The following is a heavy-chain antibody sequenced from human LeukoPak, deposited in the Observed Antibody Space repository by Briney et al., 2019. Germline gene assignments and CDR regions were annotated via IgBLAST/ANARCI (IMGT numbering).Heavy chain of an antibody. J-gene: IGHJ4*02. CDR2: IVVGSGNT. CDR1: GFTFTSSA. V-gene: IGHV1-58*01. CDR3: AADLHYYGSGSFGPTLYYFDY. Sequence: TSVKVSCKASGFTFTSSAVQWVRQARGQRLGWIGWIVVGSGNTNYAQKFQERVTITRDMSTSTAYMELSSLRSEDTAVYYCAADLHYYGSGSFGPTLYYFDYWGQGTLVTVSS. D-gene: IGHD3-10*01.